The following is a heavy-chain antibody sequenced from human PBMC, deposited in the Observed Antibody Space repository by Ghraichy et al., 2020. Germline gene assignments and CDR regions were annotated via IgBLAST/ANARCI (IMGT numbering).Heavy chain of an antibody. Sequence: SQTLSLTCTVSGGSISSYYWSWIRQPPGKGLECIGYIYYSGSTNYNPSLKSRVTISVDTSKNQFSLKLSSVTAADTAVYYCAREGYYDSSGYYYRYYFDYWGQGTLVTVSS. CDR3: AREGYYDSSGYYYRYYFDY. J-gene: IGHJ4*02. CDR2: IYYSGST. V-gene: IGHV4-59*01. CDR1: GGSISSYY. D-gene: IGHD3-22*01.